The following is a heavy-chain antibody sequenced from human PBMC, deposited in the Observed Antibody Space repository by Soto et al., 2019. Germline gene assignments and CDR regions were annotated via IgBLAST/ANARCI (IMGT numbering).Heavy chain of an antibody. CDR1: GDSVSSNSAA. Sequence: QVQLQQSGPGLVKPSQTLSLTCAISGDSVSSNSAAWNWIRQSPSRGLEWLGRTYYRSKWYNDYEVYVKSRITIKPYSSKTHFFMQLNSVSPEDTAVYSCARAKEYSSSSGMDVWGQGTTVTVS. V-gene: IGHV6-1*01. CDR3: ARAKEYSSSSGMDV. CDR2: TYYRSKWYN. J-gene: IGHJ6*02. D-gene: IGHD6-6*01.